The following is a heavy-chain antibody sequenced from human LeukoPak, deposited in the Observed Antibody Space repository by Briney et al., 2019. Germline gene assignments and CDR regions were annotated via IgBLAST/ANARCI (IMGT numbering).Heavy chain of an antibody. D-gene: IGHD3-10*01. V-gene: IGHV1-69*02. Sequence: SVKVSCKASGGTFSSYTISWVRQAPGQGLEWMGRIIPILGIANYAQKFQGRVTITTDESTSTAYMELSSLRSEDTAVYYCAVLLWFGELLPARNNWFDPWGQGTLVTVSS. CDR1: GGTFSSYT. CDR3: AVLLWFGELLPARNNWFDP. J-gene: IGHJ5*02. CDR2: IIPILGIA.